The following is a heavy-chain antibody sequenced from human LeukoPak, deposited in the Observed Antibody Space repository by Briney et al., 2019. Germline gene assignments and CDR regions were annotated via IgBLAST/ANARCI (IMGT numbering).Heavy chain of an antibody. CDR1: GFTFSSYE. D-gene: IGHD6-19*01. Sequence: GGSLRLSCAASGFTFSSYEMNWVRQAPGKGLEWVSYISSSGSTIYYADSVKGRFTISRDNSKNTLYLQMNSLRAEDTAVYYCARDPSGWYPYAYNWFDPWGQGTLVTVSS. J-gene: IGHJ5*02. CDR2: ISSSGSTI. CDR3: ARDPSGWYPYAYNWFDP. V-gene: IGHV3-48*03.